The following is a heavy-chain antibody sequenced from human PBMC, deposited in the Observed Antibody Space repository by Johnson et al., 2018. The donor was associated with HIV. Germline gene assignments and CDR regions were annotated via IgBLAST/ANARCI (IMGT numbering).Heavy chain of an antibody. Sequence: VQLVESGGGLVQSGESLRLSCAASGITVNTHYMNWVRRAPGKVLEWVSVLFSVGNTYSADSVQGRFTISRDKSRNMLYRQMNSLRPEDTAVYYCARDGRDLVTRGGFDVWGPGTVVTVSS. CDR1: GITVNTHY. CDR3: ARDGRDLVTRGGFDV. V-gene: IGHV3-66*02. CDR2: LFSVGNT. D-gene: IGHD5-18*01. J-gene: IGHJ3*01.